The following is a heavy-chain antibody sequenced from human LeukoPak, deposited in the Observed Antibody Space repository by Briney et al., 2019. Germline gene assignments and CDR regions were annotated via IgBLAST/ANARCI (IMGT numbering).Heavy chain of an antibody. J-gene: IGHJ4*02. CDR3: ARDDGGVMFDY. V-gene: IGHV3-48*03. CDR2: ISGSGSTK. Sequence: QSGGSLRLSCTASGFTFSRVEMNWVRQGPGKGLEWVSYISGSGSTKYYAETAKGRFNISRDNDKNSLYLQMNSLRAEDTAVYYCARDDGGVMFDYWGQGTLLTVSS. CDR1: GFTFSRVE. D-gene: IGHD2-8*02.